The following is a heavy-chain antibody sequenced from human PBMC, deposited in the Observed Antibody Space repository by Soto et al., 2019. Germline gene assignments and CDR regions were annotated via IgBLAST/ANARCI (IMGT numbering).Heavy chain of an antibody. D-gene: IGHD2-21*01. V-gene: IGHV3-72*01. CDR2: SRNKANSFST. J-gene: IGHJ4*02. CDR1: GFTFSDDY. CDR3: TRIAYNYGPGDY. Sequence: PGGSLRLSCEVSGFTFSDDYMDWVRQAPGKGLEWVGRSRNKANSFSTAYAPSVKGRFTISRDDSKSSLYLQMNSLKTDDTAVYYCTRIAYNYGPGDYWGQGTLVTVSS.